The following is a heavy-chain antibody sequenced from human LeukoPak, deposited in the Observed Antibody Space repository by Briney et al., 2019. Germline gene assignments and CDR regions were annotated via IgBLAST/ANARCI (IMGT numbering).Heavy chain of an antibody. Sequence: PGRTLRLSCAASGFTISSYAMHWVRQAPGKGLEWVAVISYDGSNKYYADSVKGRFTISRDNSKNTLYLQMNSLRAEDTAVYYCAREDYGGNWFDYWGQGTLVTVSS. CDR2: ISYDGSNK. CDR1: GFTISSYA. J-gene: IGHJ4*02. CDR3: AREDYGGNWFDY. V-gene: IGHV3-30-3*01. D-gene: IGHD4-23*01.